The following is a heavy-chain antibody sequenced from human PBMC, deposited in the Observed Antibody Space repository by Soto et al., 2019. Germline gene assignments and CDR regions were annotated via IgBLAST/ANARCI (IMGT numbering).Heavy chain of an antibody. CDR1: GYTFTSYG. CDR2: ISAYNGNT. V-gene: IGHV1-18*01. Sequence: ASVKVSCKASGYTFTSYGISWVRQAPGQGLEWMGWISAYNGNTNYAQKLQGRVTMTTETSRGTAYMELRSLGSDDTAVYYCARDLVGAYCGGDSPCGMDVWGQGTTVTVSS. J-gene: IGHJ6*02. D-gene: IGHD2-21*02. CDR3: ARDLVGAYCGGDSPCGMDV.